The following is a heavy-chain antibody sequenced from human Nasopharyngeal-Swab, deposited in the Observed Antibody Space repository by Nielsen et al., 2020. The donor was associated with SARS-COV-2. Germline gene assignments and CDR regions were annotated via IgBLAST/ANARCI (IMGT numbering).Heavy chain of an antibody. J-gene: IGHJ6*02. Sequence: WIRQPPGKGLEWIGSIYYSGSTYYNPSLKSRVTISVDTSKNQFSLKLSSVTAADTAVYYYARRVPRAPRHEGDYYYGMDVWGQGTTVTVSS. CDR2: IYYSGST. CDR3: ARRVPRAPRHEGDYYYGMDV. D-gene: IGHD3-10*02. V-gene: IGHV4-39*01.